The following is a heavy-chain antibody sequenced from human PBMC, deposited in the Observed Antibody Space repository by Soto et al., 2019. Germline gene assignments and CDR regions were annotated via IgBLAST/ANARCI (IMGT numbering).Heavy chain of an antibody. V-gene: IGHV3-23*01. D-gene: IGHD2-15*01. CDR2: ISASGGRT. CDR3: AKDLEVLSARFES. CDR1: GFTFGNYA. Sequence: LRLSCRASGFTFGNYAMAWVRQAPGKGLEWVSGISASGGRTYYADSAKGRFTISRDNSNNMLYLQMSSLRAEDTAVYYCAKDLEVLSARFESWGQGALVTVSS. J-gene: IGHJ4*02.